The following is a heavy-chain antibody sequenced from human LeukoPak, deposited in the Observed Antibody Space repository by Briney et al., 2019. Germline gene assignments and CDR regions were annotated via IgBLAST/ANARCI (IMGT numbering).Heavy chain of an antibody. CDR3: ARGRRRDGYTRDAFDI. V-gene: IGHV3-21*04. D-gene: IGHD5-24*01. CDR2: ISSSSSYI. Sequence: GGSLRLSCAASGFTFSSYSMNWVRQAPGKGLEWVSSISSSSSYIYYADSVKGRFTISRDNAKNSLYLQMNSLRSEDTAVYYCARGRRRDGYTRDAFDIWGQGTMVTVSS. J-gene: IGHJ3*02. CDR1: GFTFSSYS.